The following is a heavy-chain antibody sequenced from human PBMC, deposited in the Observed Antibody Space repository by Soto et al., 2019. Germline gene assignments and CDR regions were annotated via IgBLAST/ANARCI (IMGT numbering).Heavy chain of an antibody. D-gene: IGHD2-2*01. Sequence: ASVKVSCKVSGYTLTELSMHWVRQAPGKGLEWMGGFDPEDGETIYAQKFQGRVTMTEDTSTDTAYMELSSLRSEDTAVYYCATLLGYCSSTSCYPLPFDYWGQGTLVTVSS. CDR1: GYTLTELS. J-gene: IGHJ4*02. CDR2: FDPEDGET. CDR3: ATLLGYCSSTSCYPLPFDY. V-gene: IGHV1-24*01.